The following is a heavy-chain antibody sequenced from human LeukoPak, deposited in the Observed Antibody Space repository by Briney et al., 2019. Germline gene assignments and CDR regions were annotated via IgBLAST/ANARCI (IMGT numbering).Heavy chain of an antibody. V-gene: IGHV1-46*01. CDR1: GNTFTSYY. J-gene: IGHJ4*02. CDR3: ATAPRYSSSTHLDY. D-gene: IGHD6-6*01. CDR2: INPSDGGT. Sequence: GASVKVSCKASGNTFTSYYMHWVRQAPGQGLEWMGIINPSDGGTSYAQKFQGRVTMTEDTSTDTAYMELSSLRSEDTAVYYCATAPRYSSSTHLDYWGQGTLVTVSS.